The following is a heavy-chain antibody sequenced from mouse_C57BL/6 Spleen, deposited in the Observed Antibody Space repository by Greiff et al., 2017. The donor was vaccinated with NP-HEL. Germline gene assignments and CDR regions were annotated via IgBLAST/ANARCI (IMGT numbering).Heavy chain of an antibody. Sequence: VQLVESGPGLVQPSQSLSITCTVSGFSLTSYGVHWVRQPPGKGLEWLGVIWSGGSTDYNAAFISRLSISKDNTKSQVFFKMNSLQADDTAIYYCAKKANGAMDYWGQGTSVTVSS. CDR2: IWSGGST. CDR3: AKKANGAMDY. V-gene: IGHV2-4*01. CDR1: GFSLTSYG. J-gene: IGHJ4*01.